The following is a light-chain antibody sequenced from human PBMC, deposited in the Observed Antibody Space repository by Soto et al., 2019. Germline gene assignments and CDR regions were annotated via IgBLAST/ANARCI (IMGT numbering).Light chain of an antibody. J-gene: IGKJ4*01. CDR2: WAS. CDR1: QNILYGSDNKNY. CDR3: QQYDSAPLT. Sequence: DIVMTQSPESLAVSLGERATFQCRSSQNILYGSDNKNYLAWYQQKPGQPPNLLISWASTRESVVPDRFSGSGSATEFTLTISSLQPEDVAVYYCQQYDSAPLTFGGGTRVELK. V-gene: IGKV4-1*01.